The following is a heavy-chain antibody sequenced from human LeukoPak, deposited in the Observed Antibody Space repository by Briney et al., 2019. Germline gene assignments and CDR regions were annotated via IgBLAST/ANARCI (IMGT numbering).Heavy chain of an antibody. Sequence: GGPLRLSCAASGFSVSNNGIHWVRQAPGKGLEWVAVLWPDGITTRYADSVGGRFTMSRDNSKNTVYVQMNSLRAEDTAVYFCARRGGSGTFPHYFDAWGQGILVTVSS. D-gene: IGHD3-10*01. CDR3: ARRGGSGTFPHYFDA. J-gene: IGHJ5*02. CDR1: GFSVSNNG. V-gene: IGHV3-33*01. CDR2: LWPDGITT.